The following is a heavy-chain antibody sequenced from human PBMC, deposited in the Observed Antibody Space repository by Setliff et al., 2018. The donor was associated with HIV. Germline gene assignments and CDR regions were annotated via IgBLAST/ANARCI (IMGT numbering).Heavy chain of an antibody. CDR3: ARGHDNKYYYFYYMDV. J-gene: IGHJ6*03. CDR1: GGSISSGSYY. D-gene: IGHD3-9*01. CDR2: IHTSGST. V-gene: IGHV4-61*09. Sequence: PSETLSLTCTVSGGSISSGSYYWSWIRQPAGKGLEWIGHIHTSGSTKYNPSLKSRVTMSVDTSKNQFSLNLTSVTAADTAVYYCARGHDNKYYYFYYMDVWGKGTTVTVSS.